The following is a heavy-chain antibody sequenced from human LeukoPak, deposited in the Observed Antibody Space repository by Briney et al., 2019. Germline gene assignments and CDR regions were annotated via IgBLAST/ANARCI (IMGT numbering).Heavy chain of an antibody. D-gene: IGHD1-26*01. V-gene: IGHV1-46*01. CDR2: ISPSGGST. J-gene: IGHJ4*02. CDR1: GYTFTSNY. Sequence: ASVKVSCKAFGYTFTSNYMHWVRQAPGQGPEWMGVISPSGGSTTYAQKFQGRVTLTRDMSTSTDYLELSSLRSEDTAVYYCARTGGSQGGNYWGQGTLVTFSS. CDR3: ARTGGSQGGNY.